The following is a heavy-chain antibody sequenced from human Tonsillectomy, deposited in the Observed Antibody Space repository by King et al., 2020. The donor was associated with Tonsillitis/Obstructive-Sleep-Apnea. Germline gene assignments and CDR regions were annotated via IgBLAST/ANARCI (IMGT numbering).Heavy chain of an antibody. Sequence: VQLVESGGGLVQPGGSLRLSCAASGFTFRSYWMTWVRQAPGKGLEWVANIKYDGREKYYVDSVKGRFTIFRDNAKSSLYLQMNSLRAEDTAVYHCARDHIFDYWGQGTLVTVSS. V-gene: IGHV3-7*04. CDR2: IKYDGREK. CDR3: ARDHIFDY. J-gene: IGHJ4*02. CDR1: GFTFRSYW.